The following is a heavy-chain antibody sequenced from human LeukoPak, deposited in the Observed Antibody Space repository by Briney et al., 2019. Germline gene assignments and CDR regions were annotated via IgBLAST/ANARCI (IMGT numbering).Heavy chain of an antibody. J-gene: IGHJ4*02. CDR1: GFTVSSNY. CDR2: ISSGGSI. V-gene: IGHV3-53*01. Sequence: GGSLRLSCAVSGFTVSSNYMTWVRQAPGKGLEWVSVISSGGSIYYADSVKGRFTISRDISKNTVDLQLNSLRAEDTAVYYCASGKETSMAQGYWGQGTLVTVSS. D-gene: IGHD5-18*01. CDR3: ASGKETSMAQGY.